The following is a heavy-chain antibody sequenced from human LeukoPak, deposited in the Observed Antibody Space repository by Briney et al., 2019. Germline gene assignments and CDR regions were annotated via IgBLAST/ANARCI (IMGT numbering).Heavy chain of an antibody. CDR3: AREKLVRLILARWFEP. J-gene: IGHJ5*02. CDR2: INPNSGGT. CDR1: GYTFTDYY. V-gene: IGHV1-2*02. D-gene: IGHD1-1*01. Sequence: ASVKVSCTASGYTFTDYYMHWVRQAPGQGLEWMGWINPNSGGTNYAQKFQGRVTMTRDTSISTAYMELSRLRSDDTAVYYCAREKLVRLILARWFEPWGQGTLVTVSS.